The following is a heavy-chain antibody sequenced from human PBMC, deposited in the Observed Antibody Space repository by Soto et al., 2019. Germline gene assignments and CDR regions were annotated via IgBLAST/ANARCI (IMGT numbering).Heavy chain of an antibody. V-gene: IGHV1-69*02. CDR2: IIPILGIA. CDR3: ASTHCSGWYGDIDFDY. CDR1: GGTFSSYT. D-gene: IGHD6-19*01. J-gene: IGHJ4*02. Sequence: RASVKVSCKASGGTFSSYTIGWVRQAPGQGLEWMGRIIPILGIANYAQKFQGRVTITADKSTSTAYMELSSLRSEDTAVYYCASTHCSGWYGDIDFDYWGKGTLVTVSS.